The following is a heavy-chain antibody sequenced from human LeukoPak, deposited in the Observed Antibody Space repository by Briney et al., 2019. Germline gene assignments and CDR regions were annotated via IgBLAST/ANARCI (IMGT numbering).Heavy chain of an antibody. Sequence: GGSLRLSCAASGFTFDDYAMHWVRQVPGKGLEWVSLISGDGGSTYSADSVKGRFTISRDNSKNSLYLQMNSLTTEDAALYYCAKDLGPSGAGWFDPWGQGTLVTVSS. CDR2: ISGDGGST. CDR3: AKDLGPSGAGWFDP. D-gene: IGHD4-17*01. CDR1: GFTFDDYA. V-gene: IGHV3-43*02. J-gene: IGHJ5*02.